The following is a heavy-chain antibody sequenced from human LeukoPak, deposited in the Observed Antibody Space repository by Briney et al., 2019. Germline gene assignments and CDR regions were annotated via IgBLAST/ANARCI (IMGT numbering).Heavy chain of an antibody. V-gene: IGHV3-33*01. CDR1: GFTFSSYG. Sequence: PGGSLRPSCAASGFTFSSYGMHWVRQAPGKGLEWVAVIWYDGSNKYYADSVKGRFTISRDNSKNTLYLQMNSLRAEDTAVYYCARDKTDTFIVGATHYFDYWGQGTLVTVSS. CDR2: IWYDGSNK. D-gene: IGHD1-26*01. J-gene: IGHJ4*02. CDR3: ARDKTDTFIVGATHYFDY.